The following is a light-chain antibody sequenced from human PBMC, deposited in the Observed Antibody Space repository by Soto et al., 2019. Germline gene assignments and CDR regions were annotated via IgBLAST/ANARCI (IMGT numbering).Light chain of an antibody. CDR3: QQYGSSPLT. CDR2: DAS. J-gene: IGKJ4*01. Sequence: ESVLTHSAGTLSLSPGERATLSCRASQSVRSNYLAWYQQKPGQAPRFLIYDASSRATGIPDRFSGSGSGTDFTLTISRLEPEDFAVYYCQQYGSSPLTFGGGTKVDIK. V-gene: IGKV3-20*01. CDR1: QSVRSNY.